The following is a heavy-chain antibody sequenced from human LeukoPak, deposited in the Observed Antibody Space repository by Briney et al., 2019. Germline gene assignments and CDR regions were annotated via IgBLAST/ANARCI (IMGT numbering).Heavy chain of an antibody. J-gene: IGHJ6*04. V-gene: IGHV3-23*01. Sequence: GGSLRLSCAASGLTFSSYAMSWVRQAPGKGLEWVSAISGSGGSTYYADSVKGRFTISRDNSKNTLYLQMNSLRAEDTAVYYCATNYGSGSYIYYYGMDVWGKGTTVTVSS. CDR2: ISGSGGST. CDR1: GLTFSSYA. D-gene: IGHD3-10*01. CDR3: ATNYGSGSYIYYYGMDV.